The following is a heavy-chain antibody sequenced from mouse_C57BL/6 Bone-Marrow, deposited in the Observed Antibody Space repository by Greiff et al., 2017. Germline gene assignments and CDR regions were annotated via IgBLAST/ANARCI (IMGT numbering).Heavy chain of an antibody. J-gene: IGHJ2*01. CDR1: GFTFSSYG. CDR3: ARQDGYYFGD. D-gene: IGHD2-3*01. CDR2: ISSGGSYT. V-gene: IGHV5-6*01. Sequence: EVMLVESGGDLVKPGGSLKLSCAASGFTFSSYGMSWVRQTPDKRLEWVATISSGGSYTYYPDSVKGRFTISRDNAKNTLYLQMSSLKSKDTAMYYCARQDGYYFGDWGQGTTLTVSS.